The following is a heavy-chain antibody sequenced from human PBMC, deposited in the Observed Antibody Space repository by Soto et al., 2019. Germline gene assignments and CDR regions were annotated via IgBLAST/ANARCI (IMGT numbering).Heavy chain of an antibody. V-gene: IGHV3-23*01. CDR2: ISGSGGST. CDR1: GFTFSSYA. CDR3: AKARYYDSSGYGHFDY. J-gene: IGHJ4*02. D-gene: IGHD3-22*01. Sequence: GGSLRLSCAASGFTFSSYAMSWVRQAPGKGLEWVSAISGSGGSTYYADSVKGRFTISRDNSKNTLYLQMNSLRAEDTAVYYCAKARYYDSSGYGHFDYWGQGTLVTVSS.